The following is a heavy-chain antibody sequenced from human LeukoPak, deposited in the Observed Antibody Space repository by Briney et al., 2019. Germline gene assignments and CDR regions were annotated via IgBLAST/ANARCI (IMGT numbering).Heavy chain of an antibody. J-gene: IGHJ5*02. D-gene: IGHD3-10*01. CDR1: GFTFSSYA. CDR3: ARDYYYGSGSPFDP. Sequence: GSLRLSCAASGFTFSSYAMSWVRQAPGKGLEWVAVIWYDGSNKYYADSVKGRFTISRDNSKNTLYLQMNSLRAEDTAVYYCARDYYYGSGSPFDPWGQGTLVTVSS. V-gene: IGHV3-33*08. CDR2: IWYDGSNK.